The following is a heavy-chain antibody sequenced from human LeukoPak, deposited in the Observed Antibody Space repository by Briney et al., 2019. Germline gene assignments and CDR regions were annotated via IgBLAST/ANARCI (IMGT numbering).Heavy chain of an antibody. CDR1: GFTFSSYA. J-gene: IGHJ4*02. V-gene: IGHV3-23*01. D-gene: IGHD3-22*01. Sequence: PGGSLRLSCAASGFTFSSYAMSWVRQAPGKGLEWVSAISGSGGSTYYADSVKGRFTISRDNSKNTLYLQMNSLRAEDTAVYYCAKVGRAYYDSSGYPFDYWGQGTLVTVSS. CDR3: AKVGRAYYDSSGYPFDY. CDR2: ISGSGGST.